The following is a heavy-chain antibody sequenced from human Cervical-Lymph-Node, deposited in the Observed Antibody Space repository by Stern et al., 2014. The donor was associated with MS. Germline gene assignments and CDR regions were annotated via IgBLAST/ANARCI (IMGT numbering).Heavy chain of an antibody. Sequence: VQLVESGAEVKKPGASGKVSCKASGYTFTSYYMHWVRQAPGQGLEWMGIINPSGGSTSYAQKFQGRVTMTRDTSTSTVYMELSSLRSEDTAVYYCARSYCSGGSCYLLFDYWGQGTLVTVSS. D-gene: IGHD2-15*01. V-gene: IGHV1-46*03. J-gene: IGHJ4*02. CDR1: GYTFTSYY. CDR3: ARSYCSGGSCYLLFDY. CDR2: INPSGGST.